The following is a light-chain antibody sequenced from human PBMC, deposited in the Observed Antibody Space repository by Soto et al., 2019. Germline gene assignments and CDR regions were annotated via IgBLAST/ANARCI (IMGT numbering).Light chain of an antibody. CDR2: AAS. CDR3: QQSYGIPRT. CDR1: QSISNF. V-gene: IGKV1-39*01. J-gene: IGKJ1*01. Sequence: DIQITQSPSSLPASVGDRVTITCRASQSISNFLNWYQQKPGKAPKLLVYAASSLQSGVPSRFSGSGSGTDFTFTISSLHPEDFATYYCQQSYGIPRTFGQGTKVDIK.